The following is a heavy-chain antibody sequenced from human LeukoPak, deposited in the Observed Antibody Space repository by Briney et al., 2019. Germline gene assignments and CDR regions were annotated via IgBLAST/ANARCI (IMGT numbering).Heavy chain of an antibody. J-gene: IGHJ4*02. D-gene: IGHD4-17*01. V-gene: IGHV4-34*01. CDR3: ARTTTVTFDY. Sequence: SETLSLTCTVSGGSISSYYWSWIRQPPGKGLEWIGEINHSGSTNYNPSLKSRVTISVDTSKNQFSLKLSSVTAADTAVYYYARTTTVTFDYWGQGTLVTVSS. CDR1: GGSISSYY. CDR2: INHSGST.